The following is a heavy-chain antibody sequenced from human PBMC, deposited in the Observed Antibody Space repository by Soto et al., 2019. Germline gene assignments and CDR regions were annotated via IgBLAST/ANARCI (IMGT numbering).Heavy chain of an antibody. Sequence: PGGSLRLSCAASGFTFSSYAMHWVRQAPGKGLEWVAVISYDGSNKYYADSVKGRFTTSRDNSKNTLYLQMNSLRAEDTAVYYCARDRPDSSGWYVPTYYFDYWGQGTLVTVSS. V-gene: IGHV3-30-3*01. D-gene: IGHD6-19*01. CDR2: ISYDGSNK. CDR3: ARDRPDSSGWYVPTYYFDY. CDR1: GFTFSSYA. J-gene: IGHJ4*02.